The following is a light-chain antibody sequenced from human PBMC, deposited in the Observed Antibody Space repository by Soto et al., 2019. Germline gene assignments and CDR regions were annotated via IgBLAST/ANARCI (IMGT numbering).Light chain of an antibody. CDR3: QQAYT. CDR1: QSISSW. Sequence: DIQMTQSPSTLSESVGDRVTITCRARQSISSWLAWYQQKPGRAPKLLIYKASTLESGVPSRFSGSGSGTEFTLTISGLPPDDFATYYCQQAYTFGQGTKLEIK. V-gene: IGKV1-5*03. J-gene: IGKJ2*01. CDR2: KAS.